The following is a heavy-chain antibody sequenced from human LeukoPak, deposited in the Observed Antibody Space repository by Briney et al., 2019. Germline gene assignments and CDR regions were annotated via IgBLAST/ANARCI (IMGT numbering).Heavy chain of an antibody. CDR1: GYTFTGYY. Sequence: ASVKVSCKASGYTFTGYYMHWVRQAPGQGLEWMGWINPNSGGINYAQKFQGRVTMTRDTSISTAYMELSRLRSDDTAVYYCARDYGGNAAYYWGQGTLVTVSS. CDR2: INPNSGGI. CDR3: ARDYGGNAAYY. V-gene: IGHV1-2*02. D-gene: IGHD4-23*01. J-gene: IGHJ4*02.